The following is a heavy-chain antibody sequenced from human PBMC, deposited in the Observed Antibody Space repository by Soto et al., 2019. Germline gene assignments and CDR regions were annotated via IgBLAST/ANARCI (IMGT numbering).Heavy chain of an antibody. V-gene: IGHV4-34*01. CDR3: ARARSAVAATPGGAFDI. J-gene: IGHJ3*02. CDR2: INHSGST. D-gene: IGHD2-15*01. Sequence: QVQLQQWGAGLLKPSETLSLTCAVYGGSFSGYYWSWIRQPPGKGLEWIGEINHSGSTNYNPSLKSRVTISVDTSTNQFSLKLSAVTAADTAVYYCARARSAVAATPGGAFDIWGQGTMVTVSS. CDR1: GGSFSGYY.